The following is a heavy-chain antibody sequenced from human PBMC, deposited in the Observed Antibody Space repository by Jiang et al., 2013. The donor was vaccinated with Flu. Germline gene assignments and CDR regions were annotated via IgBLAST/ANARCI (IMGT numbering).Heavy chain of an antibody. J-gene: IGHJ6*04. CDR1: GGTFSSYA. CDR2: IIPILGIA. Sequence: GAEVKKPGASVKVSCKASGGTFSSYAISWVRQAPGQGLEWMGRIIPILGIANYAQKFQGRVTITADKSTSTAYMELSSLRSEDTAVYYCARGGEWGWNPQWSYYYGMDVWGKGTTVTVSS. CDR3: ARGGEWGWNPQWSYYYGMDV. V-gene: IGHV1-69*04. D-gene: IGHD2-15*01.